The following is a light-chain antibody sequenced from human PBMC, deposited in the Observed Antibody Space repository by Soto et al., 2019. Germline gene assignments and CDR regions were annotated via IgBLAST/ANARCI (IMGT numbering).Light chain of an antibody. CDR3: TQVLTTPLT. CDR2: WGS. CDR1: QSILHSNGYNY. Sequence: DIVMTQSPLSLPVTPGEPASIACRSRQSILHSNGYNYLDWYLQKPGQSPQLLIYWGSNRASGVRDRISGSGSGTDFKLNISRVEAADVGVYYCTQVLTTPLTFGGGPKVEIK. J-gene: IGKJ4*01. V-gene: IGKV2-28*01.